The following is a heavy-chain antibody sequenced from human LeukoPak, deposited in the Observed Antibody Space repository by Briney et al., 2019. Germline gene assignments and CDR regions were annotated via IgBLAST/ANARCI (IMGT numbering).Heavy chain of an antibody. CDR1: GGSISSGDYY. D-gene: IGHD6-6*01. Sequence: SQTLSLTCTVSGGSISSGDYYWSWIRQPPGQGLEWIGYIYYSGSTYYNPSLKSRVTISVDTSKSQFSLKLSSVTAADTAVYYCARGGYSSSSGFDYWGQGTLVTVSS. V-gene: IGHV4-30-4*01. CDR3: ARGGYSSSSGFDY. CDR2: IYYSGST. J-gene: IGHJ4*02.